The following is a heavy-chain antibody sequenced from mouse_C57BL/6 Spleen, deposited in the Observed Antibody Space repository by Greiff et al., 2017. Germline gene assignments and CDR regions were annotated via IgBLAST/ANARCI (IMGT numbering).Heavy chain of an antibody. CDR1: GYTFTSYW. CDR2: IDPSDSYT. J-gene: IGHJ1*03. V-gene: IGHV1-59*01. D-gene: IGHD1-1*01. Sequence: QVQLKQPGAELVRPGTSVKLSCKASGYTFTSYWMHWVKQRPGQGLEWIGVIDPSDSYTNYNQKFKGKATLTVDTSSSTAYMQLSSLTSEDSAVYYCARGDGSSPYWYFDVWGTGTTVTVSS. CDR3: ARGDGSSPYWYFDV.